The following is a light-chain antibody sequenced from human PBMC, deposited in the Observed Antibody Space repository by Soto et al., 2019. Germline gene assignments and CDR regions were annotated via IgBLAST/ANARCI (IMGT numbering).Light chain of an antibody. CDR3: QQLNSSTFT. J-gene: IGKJ3*01. CDR2: DAS. CDR1: KSIRSW. Sequence: LSGSLGDRVTITCRDSKSIRSWLEWYQPKRGKAPKLXIYDASRLESGVQSLFSGSGSGTEFTLTISSLQTEDFATYYCQQLNSSTFTFGPGTKVDIK. V-gene: IGKV1-5*01.